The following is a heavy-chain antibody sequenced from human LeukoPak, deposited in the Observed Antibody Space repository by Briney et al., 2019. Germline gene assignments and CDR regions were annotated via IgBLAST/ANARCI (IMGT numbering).Heavy chain of an antibody. CDR2: IHNTAST. J-gene: IGHJ4*02. D-gene: IGHD3-9*01. Sequence: GGSLRLSCAASGFTVSNNDMAWVRQAPGKGLEWGSVIHNTASTHYVDSVKGRFTISRDNSKNTLYLQMNSLRAEDTAVYYCAKDRYVLRYFDWLPFDYWGQGTLVTVSS. CDR1: GFTVSNND. V-gene: IGHV3-66*03. CDR3: AKDRYVLRYFDWLPFDY.